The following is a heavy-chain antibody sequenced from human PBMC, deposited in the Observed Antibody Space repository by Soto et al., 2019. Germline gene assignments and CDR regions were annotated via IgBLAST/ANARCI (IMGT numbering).Heavy chain of an antibody. CDR1: GFTFSSYS. Sequence: GGSLRLSCAASGFTFSSYSMNWVRQAPGKGLEWVSYISSSSSTIYYADSVKGRFTISRDNAKNSLYLQMNSLRDEDTAVYYCARREAIFGVDQAIFDYWGQGTLVTVSS. J-gene: IGHJ4*02. V-gene: IGHV3-48*02. CDR3: ARREAIFGVDQAIFDY. CDR2: ISSSSSTI. D-gene: IGHD3-3*01.